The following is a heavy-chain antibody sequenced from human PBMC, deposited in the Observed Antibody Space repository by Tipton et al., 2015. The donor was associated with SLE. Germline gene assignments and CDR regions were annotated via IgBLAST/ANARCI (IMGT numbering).Heavy chain of an antibody. J-gene: IGHJ3*02. V-gene: IGHV3-23*01. CDR2: IDVSGDNT. Sequence: SLRLSCAASGFTFTTYGMSWVRQAPGKGLQWVSSIDVSGDNTYYSDAVKGRFTISRDNSRNTLYLQMNSLRAEDTALYYCAREDNWSETIWGQGTMVTVSS. CDR3: AREDNWSETI. D-gene: IGHD1-1*01. CDR1: GFTFTTYG.